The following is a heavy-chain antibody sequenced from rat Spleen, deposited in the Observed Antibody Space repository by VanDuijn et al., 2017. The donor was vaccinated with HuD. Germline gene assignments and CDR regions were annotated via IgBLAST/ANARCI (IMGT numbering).Heavy chain of an antibody. CDR2: ISPSGGST. D-gene: IGHD1-1*01. J-gene: IGHJ2*01. V-gene: IGHV5-25*01. CDR1: GFTLSDHY. Sequence: EVQLVESGGGLVQPGRSMKLSCAASGFTLSDHYMAWVRQAPTKGLEWVATISPSGGSTYYRDSVKGRFTVSRDNAKSTLYLQMDSRRSEDTATYYCARHTGYSGYYFDYWGQGVMVTVSS. CDR3: ARHTGYSGYYFDY.